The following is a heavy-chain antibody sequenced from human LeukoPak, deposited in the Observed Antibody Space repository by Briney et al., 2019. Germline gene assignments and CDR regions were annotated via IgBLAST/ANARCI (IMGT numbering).Heavy chain of an antibody. CDR3: ATDGSGSPGDY. CDR2: IWYDGSNK. Sequence: QPGRSLRLSCAAFGFSFSSHGMHWVRQAPGKGLEWVAVIWYDGSNKYYADSVKGRFTISRDNSKNTVYLHLNSLRPGDTAVYYCATDGSGSPGDYWGQGTLVTVSS. D-gene: IGHD3-10*01. V-gene: IGHV3-33*01. J-gene: IGHJ4*02. CDR1: GFSFSSHG.